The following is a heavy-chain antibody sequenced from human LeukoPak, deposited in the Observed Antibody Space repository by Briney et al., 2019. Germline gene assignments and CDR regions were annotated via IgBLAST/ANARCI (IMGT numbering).Heavy chain of an antibody. CDR3: ARLYLWFGESYYFDY. CDR1: GGSISSYY. J-gene: IGHJ4*02. D-gene: IGHD3-10*01. Sequence: PSETLSLTCTVSGGSISSYYWSWIRQPAGKGLEWIGRIYTSGSTNYNPSLKSRVTMSVDTSKNQFSLKLSSVTAADTAVYYCARLYLWFGESYYFDYWGQGTLVTVSS. CDR2: IYTSGST. V-gene: IGHV4-4*07.